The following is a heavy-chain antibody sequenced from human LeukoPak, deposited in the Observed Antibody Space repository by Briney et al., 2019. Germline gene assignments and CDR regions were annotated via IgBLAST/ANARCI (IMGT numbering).Heavy chain of an antibody. Sequence: PGGSLRLSCAASGFTFSSYVMSWVRQAPGKGLEWVSAISGSGGSTYYADSVKGRFTISRDNSKNTLYLQMNSLRAEDTAVYYCASYGDYVRGFDYWGQGTLVTVSS. CDR1: GFTFSSYV. J-gene: IGHJ4*02. CDR3: ASYGDYVRGFDY. D-gene: IGHD4-17*01. CDR2: ISGSGGST. V-gene: IGHV3-23*01.